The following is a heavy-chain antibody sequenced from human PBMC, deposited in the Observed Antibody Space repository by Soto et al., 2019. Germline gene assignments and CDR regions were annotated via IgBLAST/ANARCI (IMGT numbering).Heavy chain of an antibody. CDR3: ARTGWLQSSYYFDY. J-gene: IGHJ4*02. D-gene: IGHD3-16*01. Sequence: GGSLRLSFAASGFSFSLFWMSWVRQTPGKGLEWVGNINEDGSEKFFAYSVKGRFTISRDNAKNSLSMQMNSLTAHDTAVYYCARTGWLQSSYYFDYWGQGTLVTVYS. CDR1: GFSFSLFW. CDR2: INEDGSEK. V-gene: IGHV3-7*03.